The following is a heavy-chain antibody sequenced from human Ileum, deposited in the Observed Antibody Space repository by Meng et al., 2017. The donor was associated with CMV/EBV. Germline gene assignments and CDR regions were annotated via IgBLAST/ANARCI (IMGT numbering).Heavy chain of an antibody. V-gene: IGHV4-61*01. J-gene: IGHJ6*02. Sequence: SSGSYYWSWIRQPPGKGLEWIGYIYYSGSTNYNPSLKSRVTISVDTSKNQFSLKLSSVTAADTAVYYCARARSGYSYGPLYYYGMDVWGQGTTVTVSS. D-gene: IGHD5-18*01. CDR2: IYYSGST. CDR3: ARARSGYSYGPLYYYGMDV. CDR1: SSGSYY.